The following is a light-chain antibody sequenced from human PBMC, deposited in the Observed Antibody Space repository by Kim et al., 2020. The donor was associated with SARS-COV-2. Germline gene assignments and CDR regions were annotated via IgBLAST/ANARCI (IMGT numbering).Light chain of an antibody. V-gene: IGKV1-16*02. CDR2: GAS. CDR3: QQYNSYPIT. Sequence: ASVGDRVTITCRASQAINNILGWFQQKPGKAPKSLIYGASSLQSGVPSKFSGGGSGTDFTLTIIDVQPEDFATYYCQQYNSYPITFGQGTRLEIK. J-gene: IGKJ5*01. CDR1: QAINNI.